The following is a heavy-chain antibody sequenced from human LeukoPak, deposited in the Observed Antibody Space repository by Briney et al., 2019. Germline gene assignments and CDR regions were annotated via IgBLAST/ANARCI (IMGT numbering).Heavy chain of an antibody. CDR1: GRSNTRSSYY. V-gene: IGHV4-39*07. Sequence: LDTRSLTRTVSGRSNTRSSYYWGSIRQPPGTGLERLESSYYSGSPYFNASLKSRVTISLDTSQNPFSLQLRYITAADTAVLDWARRRWLQSASGFDKWGQRTLVTVSS. CDR2: SYYSGSP. CDR3: ARRRWLQSASGFDK. D-gene: IGHD5-24*01. J-gene: IGHJ4*02.